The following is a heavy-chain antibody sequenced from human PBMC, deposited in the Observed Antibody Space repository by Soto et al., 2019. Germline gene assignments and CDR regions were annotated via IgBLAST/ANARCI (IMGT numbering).Heavy chain of an antibody. CDR1: SDSISGLY. CDR3: ARASQCKSYFDCFAWLDY. V-gene: IGHV4-4*07. D-gene: IGHD3-9*01. CDR2: IYRSGET. Sequence: QVQLQESGPGLVRPSETLSLPCTVSSDSISGLYWTWIRQPAGKGLEGIGRIYRSGETNYNPSLPCRVFMSLDTSKHQFSLNLTSVTASDKAVYYCARASQCKSYFDCFAWLDYWGHGTLVPVSS. J-gene: IGHJ4*01.